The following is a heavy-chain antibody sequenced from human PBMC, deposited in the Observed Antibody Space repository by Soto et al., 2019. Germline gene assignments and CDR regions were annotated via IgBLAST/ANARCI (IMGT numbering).Heavy chain of an antibody. D-gene: IGHD3-16*01. Sequence: GGSLRLSCSASGFAFSSYAMHWVRQAPGKGLEYVSTVNANGGSTYYADSVKGRFTISRDNSKNTVDLQMNSLRPDDTAVYYCVKTSPVTYVRGHMDCRGLGTLVTVSS. CDR3: VKTSPVTYVRGHMDC. J-gene: IGHJ4*02. V-gene: IGHV3-64D*08. CDR2: VNANGGST. CDR1: GFAFSSYA.